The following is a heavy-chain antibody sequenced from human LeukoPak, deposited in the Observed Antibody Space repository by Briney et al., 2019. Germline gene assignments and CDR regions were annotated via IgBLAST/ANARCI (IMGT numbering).Heavy chain of an antibody. D-gene: IGHD3-3*01. Sequence: PSETLSLTCAVCGGSFSGYYWSWIRQPPGKGLEWIGEINHSGSTNYNPSLKSRVTISVDTSKNQFSLRLSSVTAADTAVYYCARLRITIFGVVSPTNSRVVWFDPWGQGTLVTVSS. CDR1: GGSFSGYY. CDR2: INHSGST. J-gene: IGHJ5*02. CDR3: ARLRITIFGVVSPTNSRVVWFDP. V-gene: IGHV4-34*01.